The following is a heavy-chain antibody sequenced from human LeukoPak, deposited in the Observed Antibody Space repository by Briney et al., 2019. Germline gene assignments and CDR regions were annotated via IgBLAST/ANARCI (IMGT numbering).Heavy chain of an antibody. CDR1: GGSFSGYY. D-gene: IGHD4-17*01. J-gene: IGHJ6*03. Sequence: PSETLSLTCAVYGGSFSGYYWSWIRQPPGKGLEWIGEINHSGSTNYNPSLKSRATISIDTSKNQFSLKLSSVPAADTAVDYCARLGDYGSYYYYYMDVWGKGTTVTVSS. V-gene: IGHV4-34*01. CDR2: INHSGST. CDR3: ARLGDYGSYYYYYMDV.